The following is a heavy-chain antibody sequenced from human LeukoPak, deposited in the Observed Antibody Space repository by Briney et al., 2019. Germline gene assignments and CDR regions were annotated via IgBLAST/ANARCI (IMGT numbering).Heavy chain of an antibody. CDR3: AREPYYGSGSRWFDP. D-gene: IGHD3-10*01. CDR2: INHSGST. Sequence: SETLSLTCAVYGGSFSGYYWSWIRQPPGKGLEWIGEINHSGSTNYNPSLKSRVTISVDTSKNQFSLKLSSVTAADTAVYYCAREPYYGSGSRWFDPWGQGTLATVSS. CDR1: GGSFSGYY. V-gene: IGHV4-34*01. J-gene: IGHJ5*02.